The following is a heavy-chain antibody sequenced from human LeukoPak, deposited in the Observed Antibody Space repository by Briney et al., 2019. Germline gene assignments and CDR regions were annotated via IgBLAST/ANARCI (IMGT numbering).Heavy chain of an antibody. CDR1: GFTFSSYG. CDR3: ARGVIDYYDSSGYYSDY. J-gene: IGHJ4*02. V-gene: IGHV3-30*03. CDR2: ISYDGSNK. D-gene: IGHD3-22*01. Sequence: GGSLRLSCAASGFTFSSYGMHWVRQAPGKGLEWVAVISYDGSNKYYADSVKGRFTISRDNSKNTLYLQMNSLRAEDTAVYYCARGVIDYYDSSGYYSDYWGQGTLVTVSS.